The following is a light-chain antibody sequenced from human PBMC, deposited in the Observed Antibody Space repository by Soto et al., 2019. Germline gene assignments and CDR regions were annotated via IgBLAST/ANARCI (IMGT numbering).Light chain of an antibody. V-gene: IGLV2-14*01. CDR2: EVS. CDR1: SSDVGGYNY. CDR3: SSYTSSNTLGV. Sequence: QSALTQPASVSGSPGQSITISCTGTSSDVGGYNYVSWYQQHPGKAPKLMIYEVSNRPSGVSNRFSGSKSGNTASLTISGRQGEDEGDYYCSSYTSSNTLGVFGTGTKLTVL. J-gene: IGLJ1*01.